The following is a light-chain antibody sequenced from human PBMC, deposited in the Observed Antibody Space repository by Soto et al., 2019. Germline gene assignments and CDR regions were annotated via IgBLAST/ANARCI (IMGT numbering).Light chain of an antibody. Sequence: QSVLTQSPSASASLGASVKLTCTLSSGHRTYAIAWHQQQPEKGPRYLMNLNSDGRHTKGDGIPDRFSGSSSGTERYLTISSRQSEDEADYYCQTWGTGLLVFRGGTKLTVL. CDR3: QTWGTGLLV. J-gene: IGLJ2*01. V-gene: IGLV4-69*01. CDR1: SGHRTYA. CDR2: LNSDGRH.